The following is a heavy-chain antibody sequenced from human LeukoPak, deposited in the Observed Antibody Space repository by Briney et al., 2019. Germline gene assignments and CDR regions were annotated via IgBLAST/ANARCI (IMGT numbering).Heavy chain of an antibody. J-gene: IGHJ6*02. CDR1: GGSIISYY. V-gene: IGHV4-59*08. CDR3: ARHRGFGDYYYYGMDV. D-gene: IGHD3-22*01. Sequence: SETLSFTCTVSGGSIISYYWSWIRQPRGKGLEWIGYIYYSGSTNYNPSLKSRVTISVDTSKNQFSLKLSSVTAADTAVYYCARHRGFGDYYYYGMDVWGQGTTVTVSS. CDR2: IYYSGST.